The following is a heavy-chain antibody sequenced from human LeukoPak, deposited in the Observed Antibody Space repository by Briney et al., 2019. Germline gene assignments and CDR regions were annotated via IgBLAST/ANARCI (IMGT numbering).Heavy chain of an antibody. D-gene: IGHD3-10*01. J-gene: IGHJ5*02. CDR3: ARDVYYYGSGSYDGWFDP. V-gene: IGHV1-46*01. Sequence: GASVKVSCKASGYTFTSYYMHWVRQAPGQGLEWMGIINPGGGSTSYAQKFQGRVTMTRDTSTSTVYMELSSLRSEDTAVYYCARDVYYYGSGSYDGWFDPWGQGTLVTVSP. CDR2: INPGGGST. CDR1: GYTFTSYY.